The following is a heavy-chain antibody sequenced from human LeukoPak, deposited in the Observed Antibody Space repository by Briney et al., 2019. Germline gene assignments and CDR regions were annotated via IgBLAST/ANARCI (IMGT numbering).Heavy chain of an antibody. V-gene: IGHV3-30*02. D-gene: IGHD6-19*01. Sequence: GGSLRLSCAPSGFTFSSYGMHWVRQAPGKGLEWVAFIRYDGSNEYYADSVKGRFTISRDNSKNTLYLQMNSLRAEDTAVYYCAKPPVVAVAGLYFDYWGQGTLVTVSS. J-gene: IGHJ4*02. CDR1: GFTFSSYG. CDR3: AKPPVVAVAGLYFDY. CDR2: IRYDGSNE.